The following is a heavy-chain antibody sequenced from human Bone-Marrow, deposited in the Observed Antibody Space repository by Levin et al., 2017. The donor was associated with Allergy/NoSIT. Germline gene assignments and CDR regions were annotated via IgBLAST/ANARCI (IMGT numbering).Heavy chain of an antibody. CDR3: ARVRATSISWYFDY. D-gene: IGHD1-26*01. V-gene: IGHV3-74*03. CDR2: INSDGSDT. CDR1: GFTFSSYW. J-gene: IGHJ4*02. Sequence: LSLTCAASGFTFSSYWMHWVRQAPGKGLVWVARINSDGSDTTYADSVKGRFTISRDNAKNTLFLQMNSLRAEDTAVYYCARVRATSISWYFDYWGQGTLVTVSS.